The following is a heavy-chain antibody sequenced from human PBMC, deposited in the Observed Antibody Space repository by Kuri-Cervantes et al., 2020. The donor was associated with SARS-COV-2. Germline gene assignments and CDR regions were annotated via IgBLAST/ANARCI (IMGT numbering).Heavy chain of an antibody. CDR3: ARDKFEMATIPDAFDI. Sequence: GSLRLSCTVSGGSISSYYWSWIRQPAGKGLEWIGRIYTSGSTNYNPSLKSRVTMSVDTSKNQFSLKVNSVTAADTAVYYCARDKFEMATIPDAFDIWGQGTMVTVSS. CDR2: IYTSGST. CDR1: GGSISSYY. J-gene: IGHJ3*02. V-gene: IGHV4-4*07. D-gene: IGHD5-24*01.